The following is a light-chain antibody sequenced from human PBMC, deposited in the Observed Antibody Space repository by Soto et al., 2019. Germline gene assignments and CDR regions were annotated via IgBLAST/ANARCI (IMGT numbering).Light chain of an antibody. CDR3: QQSYGPPYT. J-gene: IGKJ2*01. V-gene: IGKV1-39*01. Sequence: EMTQSPPSLSASVGDRVTITCRASQSISDNLNWYQFQPGKAPKLLIYAASNLQTGVPSRFSGSGSGADLALTISGLQPEDSATYYCQQSYGPPYTFGLWTKLEIK. CDR1: QSISDN. CDR2: AAS.